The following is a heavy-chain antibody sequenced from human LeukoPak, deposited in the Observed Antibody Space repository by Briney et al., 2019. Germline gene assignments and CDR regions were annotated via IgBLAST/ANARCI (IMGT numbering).Heavy chain of an antibody. J-gene: IGHJ3*02. D-gene: IGHD4-17*01. CDR2: IYYSGST. V-gene: IGHV4-31*03. Sequence: PPETLSLTCTVSGGSISSGGYYWSWIRQHPGKGLEWIGYIYYSGSTYYNPSLKSRVTISVDTSKNQFSLKLSSVTAADTAVYYCARDKTTVTTFDIWGQGTMVTVSS. CDR3: ARDKTTVTTFDI. CDR1: GGSISSGGYY.